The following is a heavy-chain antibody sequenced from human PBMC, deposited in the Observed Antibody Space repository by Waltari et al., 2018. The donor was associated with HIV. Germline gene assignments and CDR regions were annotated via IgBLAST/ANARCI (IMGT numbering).Heavy chain of an antibody. CDR1: GFTFYNFA. V-gene: IGHV3-23*04. CDR3: AKAVMETAVSSPVDC. CDR2: ISGSGGTT. Sequence: EVQLVESGGGLVQPGGSLRLSCTASGFTFYNFAMCWVRQAPGKGLELVSVISGSGGTTYYADSVKGRFTVSRDNFKNTVYLQMNSLRAGDTAIYYCAKAVMETAVSSPVDCWGQGALVTVSS. J-gene: IGHJ4*02. D-gene: IGHD5-18*01.